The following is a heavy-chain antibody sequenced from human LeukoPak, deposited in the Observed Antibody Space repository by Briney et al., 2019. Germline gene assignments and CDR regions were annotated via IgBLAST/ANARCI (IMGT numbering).Heavy chain of an antibody. CDR3: TTGLGRD. Sequence: GGSLRLSCAASGFTFSSYGMHWVRQAPGKGLEWVAVIWYDGSNKYYADSVKGRFTISRDNSKNTLYLQMNSLKTEDTAVYHCTTGLGRDWGQGTLVTVSS. J-gene: IGHJ4*02. CDR2: IWYDGSNK. CDR1: GFTFSSYG. V-gene: IGHV3-33*01.